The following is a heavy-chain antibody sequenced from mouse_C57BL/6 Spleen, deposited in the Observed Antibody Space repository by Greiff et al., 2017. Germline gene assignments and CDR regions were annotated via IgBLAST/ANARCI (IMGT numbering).Heavy chain of an antibody. J-gene: IGHJ4*01. CDR2: IYPRSGNT. CDR1: GYTFTSYG. V-gene: IGHV1-81*01. CDR3: FYGKRAMDY. D-gene: IGHD2-1*01. Sequence: VQLQQSGAELARPGASVKLSCKASGYTFTSYGISWVKQRTGQGLEWIGEIYPRSGNTYYNEKFKGKAKLTAATSSSTSYMELRILTAEDSVVYFCFYGKRAMDYWGQGTSVTVSA.